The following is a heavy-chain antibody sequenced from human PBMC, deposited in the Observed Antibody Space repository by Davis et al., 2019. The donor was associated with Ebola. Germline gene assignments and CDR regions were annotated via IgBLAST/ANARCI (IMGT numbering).Heavy chain of an antibody. CDR1: GFTFSSYS. CDR3: ARDRPLDFFFGDYYGMDV. V-gene: IGHV3-48*04. Sequence: GESLKISCAASGFTFSSYSMNWVRQAPGKGLEWVSYISSSSSTLYYADSVKGRFTISRDNAKNSLYLQMNSLRAEDTAVYYCARDRPLDFFFGDYYGMDVWGQGTTVTVSS. D-gene: IGHD3-16*01. CDR2: ISSSSSTL. J-gene: IGHJ6*02.